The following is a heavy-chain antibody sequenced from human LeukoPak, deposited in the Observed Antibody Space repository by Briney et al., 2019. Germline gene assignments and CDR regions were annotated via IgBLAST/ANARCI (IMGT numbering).Heavy chain of an antibody. D-gene: IGHD3-22*01. CDR3: ARSYDSSGYSDS. CDR2: IYYSGST. V-gene: IGHV4-61*01. Sequence: SETLSLTCTVSGGSVSSGSYYWSWIRQPPGKGLEWVGYIYYSGSTNYNPSLKSRVTISVDTSKNQFSLKLSSVTAADTAVYYCARSYDSSGYSDSWGQGTLVTVSS. J-gene: IGHJ4*02. CDR1: GGSVSSGSYY.